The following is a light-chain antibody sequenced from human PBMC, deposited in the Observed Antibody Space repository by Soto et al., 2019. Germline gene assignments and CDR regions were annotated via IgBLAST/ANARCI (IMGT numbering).Light chain of an antibody. V-gene: IGKV3-11*01. CDR1: QSVSSY. CDR3: QQRSNWRIT. CDR2: DAS. Sequence: EIVLTQSPATLSLSPGERATLSCRASQSVSSYLAWYQQKPGQAPRLLIYDASNRATGIPARFSGSRSGTDFTLTISSLEPEDFAVYYCQQRSNWRITFGQGTRLEI. J-gene: IGKJ5*01.